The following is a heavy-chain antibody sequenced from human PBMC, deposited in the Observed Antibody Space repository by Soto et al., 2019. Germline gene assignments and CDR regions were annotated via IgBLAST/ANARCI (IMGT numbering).Heavy chain of an antibody. V-gene: IGHV3-7*03. CDR2: IKEDASEK. CDR3: VRARVDY. CDR1: GFIFDNYA. Sequence: PGGSLRLSCAASGFIFDNYAMTWARQAPGKGLEWVATIKEDASEKYYGDSVKGRFTISRDNAKNSVFLQMNSLRVDDTAVYYCVRARVDYWGQGILVTVSS. J-gene: IGHJ4*02.